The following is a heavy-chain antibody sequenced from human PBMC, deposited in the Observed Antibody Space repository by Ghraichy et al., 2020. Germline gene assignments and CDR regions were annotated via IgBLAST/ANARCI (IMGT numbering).Heavy chain of an antibody. V-gene: IGHV1-8*01. CDR3: ARVHRAGGCSGGSCYSYYYYGMDV. D-gene: IGHD2-15*01. J-gene: IGHJ6*02. CDR1: GYTFTSYD. CDR2: MNPNSGNT. Sequence: ASVKVSCKASGYTFTSYDINWVRQATGQGLEWMGWMNPNSGNTGYAQKFQGRVTMTRNTSISTAYMELSSLRSEDTAVYYCARVHRAGGCSGGSCYSYYYYGMDVWGQGTTVTVSS.